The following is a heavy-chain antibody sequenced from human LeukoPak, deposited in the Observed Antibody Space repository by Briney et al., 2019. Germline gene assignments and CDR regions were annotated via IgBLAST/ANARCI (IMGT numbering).Heavy chain of an antibody. J-gene: IGHJ4*02. Sequence: ASVKVSCKASGYTFTGYYMHWVRQAPGQGLEWMGWISPNSGGTNYAQKFQGRVTMTRDTSISTAYMELSRLRSDDTAVYYCAREIAVAGGTFDYWGQGTLVTVSS. CDR3: AREIAVAGGTFDY. V-gene: IGHV1-2*02. D-gene: IGHD6-19*01. CDR1: GYTFTGYY. CDR2: ISPNSGGT.